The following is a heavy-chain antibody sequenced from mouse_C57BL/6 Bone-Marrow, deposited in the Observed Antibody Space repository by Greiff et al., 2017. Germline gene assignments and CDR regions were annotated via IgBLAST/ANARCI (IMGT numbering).Heavy chain of an antibody. V-gene: IGHV1-53*01. J-gene: IGHJ4*01. CDR3: ARLCGLGDY. CDR1: GYAFSTYW. Sequence: VQLQQSGAELVKPGASVKISCKVSGYAFSTYWMHWVKQRPGQGLEWIGNINPSNGGTNYNEKFKSKATLTVDKSSSTAYMQLSSLTSEDSAVYYCARLCGLGDYWGQGTSVTVSS. D-gene: IGHD3-1*01. CDR2: INPSNGGT.